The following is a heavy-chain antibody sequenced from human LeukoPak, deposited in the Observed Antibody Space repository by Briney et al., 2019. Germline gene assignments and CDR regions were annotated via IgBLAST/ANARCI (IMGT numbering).Heavy chain of an antibody. Sequence: ASVKVSCKASGYTFTGYYMHWVRQAPGQGLEWMGRINPKSGGTNYAQEFQGRVTMTRDTSINTAYMELSRVRSDDTAAYYCAISTSPYVIEVWTNGPLDYWGQGTLVTVSS. D-gene: IGHD3-22*01. CDR3: AISTSPYVIEVWTNGPLDY. CDR2: INPKSGGT. V-gene: IGHV1-2*06. CDR1: GYTFTGYY. J-gene: IGHJ4*02.